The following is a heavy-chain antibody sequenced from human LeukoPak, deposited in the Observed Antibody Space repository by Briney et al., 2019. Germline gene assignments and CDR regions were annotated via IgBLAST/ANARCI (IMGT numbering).Heavy chain of an antibody. CDR3: ARTAAAAGTYWFDP. Sequence: ASVKVSCKASGYSFTSNYIHWVRQAPGQGLEWMGMIYPRDGSTSYAQKFQGRVTVTRDTSTSTVHMELSGLRSEDTAVYYCARTAAAAGTYWFDPWGQGTLVTVSS. D-gene: IGHD6-13*01. CDR2: IYPRDGST. V-gene: IGHV1-46*01. CDR1: GYSFTSNY. J-gene: IGHJ5*02.